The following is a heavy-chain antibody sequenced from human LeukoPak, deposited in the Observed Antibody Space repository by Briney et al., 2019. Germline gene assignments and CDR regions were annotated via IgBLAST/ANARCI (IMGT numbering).Heavy chain of an antibody. Sequence: GGSLRLSCIASGFIFSNYAMSWVRQAPGKGLEWVSIITGSGGGSYYADSVKGRFTLSRDNSKNILYLQMNSLRAEDTAVYYCAKVHYDILTGPLNFDYWGQGTLVTVSS. J-gene: IGHJ4*02. CDR2: ITGSGGGS. CDR3: AKVHYDILTGPLNFDY. CDR1: GFIFSNYA. D-gene: IGHD3-9*01. V-gene: IGHV3-23*01.